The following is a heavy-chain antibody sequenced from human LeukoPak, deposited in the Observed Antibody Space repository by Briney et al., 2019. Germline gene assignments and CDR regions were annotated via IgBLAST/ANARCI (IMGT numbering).Heavy chain of an antibody. J-gene: IGHJ6*03. Sequence: ASVKVSCKASGYTFTSYGINWVRQATGQGLEWMGWMNPNSGNTGYAQKFQGRVTITRNTSISTAYMELSSLRSVDTAVYYCARGHYYYYMDVWGKGTTVTVSS. CDR3: ARGHYYYYMDV. CDR1: GYTFTSYG. CDR2: MNPNSGNT. V-gene: IGHV1-8*03.